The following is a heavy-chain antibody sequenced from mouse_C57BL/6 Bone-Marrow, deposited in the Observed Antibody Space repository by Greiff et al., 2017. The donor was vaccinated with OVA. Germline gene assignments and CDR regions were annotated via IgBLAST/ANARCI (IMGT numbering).Heavy chain of an antibody. V-gene: IGHV1-69*01. CDR3: ARSYGY. J-gene: IGHJ3*02. CDR2: IDPSDSYT. Sequence: VQLQQPGAELVMPGASVKLSCKASGYTFTSYWMHWVKQRPGQGLEWIGEIDPSDSYTNYNQKFKGKSTLTVDKSSSTAYMQLSTLTSEDTAVYYCARSYGYWGQGTLVTVSA. CDR1: GYTFTSYW.